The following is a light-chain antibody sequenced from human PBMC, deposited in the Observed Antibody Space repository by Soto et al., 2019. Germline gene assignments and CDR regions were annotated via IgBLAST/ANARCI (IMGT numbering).Light chain of an antibody. CDR2: DAS. V-gene: IGKV1-5*01. J-gene: IGKJ3*01. CDR1: QSISSW. Sequence: DIQMTQSPSTLSASVGDRVTITCRASQSISSWLAWYQQKPGKAPKLLIYDASSLEIGVPSRFSGSRSGTEFTLTISSLQPDDFATYYCQQYNSYSITFGPGTKVDIK. CDR3: QQYNSYSIT.